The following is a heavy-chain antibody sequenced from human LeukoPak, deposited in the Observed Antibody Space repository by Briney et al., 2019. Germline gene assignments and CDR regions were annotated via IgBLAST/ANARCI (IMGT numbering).Heavy chain of an antibody. V-gene: IGHV1-8*01. CDR2: MNPNSGNT. Sequence: ASVKVSCKASGYTFTVCDINWVRQATGQGLEWMGWMNPNSGNTGYAQKFQGRVTMTRNTSISTAYMELSSLRSEDTAVYYCARGPTKSRTSRIAARSYMDVWGKGTTVIVSS. D-gene: IGHD6-6*01. J-gene: IGHJ6*03. CDR1: GYTFTVCD. CDR3: ARGPTKSRTSRIAARSYMDV.